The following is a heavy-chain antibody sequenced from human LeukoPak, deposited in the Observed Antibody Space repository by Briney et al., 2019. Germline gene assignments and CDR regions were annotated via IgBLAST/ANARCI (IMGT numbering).Heavy chain of an antibody. V-gene: IGHV4-34*01. D-gene: IGHD4-17*01. J-gene: IGHJ3*01. CDR3: ARDEDYGSS. Sequence: PGGSLRLSCAASGFTFSNYGMHWIRQPPGKGLEWIGEVNHSGTTNYNPSLKSRVTISVDTSKNQFSLKLSSVTAADTAVYYCARDEDYGSSWGQGTMVTVSS. CDR2: VNHSGTT. CDR1: GFTFSNYG.